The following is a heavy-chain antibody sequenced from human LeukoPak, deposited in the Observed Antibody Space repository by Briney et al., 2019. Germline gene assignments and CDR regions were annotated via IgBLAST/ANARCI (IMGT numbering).Heavy chain of an antibody. V-gene: IGHV1-69-2*01. D-gene: IGHD3-3*01. CDR3: ATAAYYDFWSGYYTGIRGEAFDI. CDR2: VDPEDGET. Sequence: ASVKISCKASGYTFTDYYMHWVQQAPGKGLEWMGRVDPEDGETIYAEKFQGRVTITADTSTDTAYMELSSLRSEDTAVYYCATAAYYDFWSGYYTGIRGEAFDIWGQGTMVTVSS. CDR1: GYTFTDYY. J-gene: IGHJ3*02.